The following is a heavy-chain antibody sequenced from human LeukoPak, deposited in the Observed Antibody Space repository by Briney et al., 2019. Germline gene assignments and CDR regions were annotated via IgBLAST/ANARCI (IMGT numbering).Heavy chain of an antibody. J-gene: IGHJ3*02. CDR2: IHYSGST. D-gene: IGHD2-21*01. CDR3: ARGAYSDAFDI. CDR1: GGSINSYY. Sequence: SETLSLTCSVSGGSINSYYWSWIRQPPGKGLEWIAYIHYSGSTNYNPSLKSRVTISVDTSKNQFSLKLSSVTAADTAVYYCARGAYSDAFDIWGQGTMVTVSS. V-gene: IGHV4-59*01.